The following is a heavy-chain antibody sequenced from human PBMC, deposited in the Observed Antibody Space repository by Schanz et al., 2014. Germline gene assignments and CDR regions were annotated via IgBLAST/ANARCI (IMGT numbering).Heavy chain of an antibody. J-gene: IGHJ6*02. CDR1: GGSISSGGYS. Sequence: QVQLQESGPGLVKPSQTLSLTCVISGGSISSGGYSWSWIRQPPGRGLEWIGYIYYSGSAYYNPSIKSRLTISADTSKKKFSLRLSSVTAADTAVYYCARDSRYYGMDVWGQGTTVTVSS. CDR2: IYYSGSA. CDR3: ARDSRYYGMDV. V-gene: IGHV4-30-4*07.